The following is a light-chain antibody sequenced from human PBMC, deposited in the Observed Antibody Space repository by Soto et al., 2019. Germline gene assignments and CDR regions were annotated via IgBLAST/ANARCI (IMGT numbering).Light chain of an antibody. Sequence: DIQMTQSPSSLSASVGDRVTITCRTSQSINSYLNWYQQKPGKAPNLLIYAASNLQSGVPSRFSGGGSGTDFTLTISSLQPEDSATYYCQQSYSIPLTFGGGTKVEIK. CDR2: AAS. CDR1: QSINSY. J-gene: IGKJ4*01. CDR3: QQSYSIPLT. V-gene: IGKV1-39*01.